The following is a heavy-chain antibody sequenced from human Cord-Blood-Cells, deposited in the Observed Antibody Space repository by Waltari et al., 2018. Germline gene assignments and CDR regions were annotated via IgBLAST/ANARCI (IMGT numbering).Heavy chain of an antibody. CDR3: ARGRIVVVPAAISGYYYYYGMDV. V-gene: IGHV4-34*01. Sequence: RQPPGKGLEWIGEINHSGSTNYNPSLKSRVTISVDTSKNQFSLKLSSVTAADTAVYYCARGRIVVVPAAISGYYYYYGMDVWGQGTTVTVSS. D-gene: IGHD2-2*02. J-gene: IGHJ6*02. CDR2: INHSGST.